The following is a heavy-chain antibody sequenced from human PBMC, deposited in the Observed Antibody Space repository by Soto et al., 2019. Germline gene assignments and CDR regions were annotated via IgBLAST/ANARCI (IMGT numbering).Heavy chain of an antibody. D-gene: IGHD2-2*01. Sequence: PGGSLRLSCKASGFTFSTYSMNWVRQAPGKGLDWVASISGAGGTTYYADSVRGRFTVSRDNSKNTLYLDMHNLSAGDTAVYYCAKGVLPAPPLEPWGQGTLVTGSP. CDR2: ISGAGGTT. J-gene: IGHJ5*02. V-gene: IGHV3-23*01. CDR3: AKGVLPAPPLEP. CDR1: GFTFSTYS.